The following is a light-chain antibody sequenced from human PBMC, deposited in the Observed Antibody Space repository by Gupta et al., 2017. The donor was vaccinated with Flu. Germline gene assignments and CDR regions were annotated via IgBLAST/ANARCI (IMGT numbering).Light chain of an antibody. CDR1: SSDSGDYNY. CDR3: SSYSGSSTL. V-gene: IGLV2-14*01. Sequence: QSITTTCTGTSSDSGDYNYVAWHQHHPGNDPKLIIFEVDKRPSGVSNRISGSKSGNTASLTISGLQAEDEAHYYCSSYSGSSTLFGGGTKLTVL. J-gene: IGLJ2*01. CDR2: EVD.